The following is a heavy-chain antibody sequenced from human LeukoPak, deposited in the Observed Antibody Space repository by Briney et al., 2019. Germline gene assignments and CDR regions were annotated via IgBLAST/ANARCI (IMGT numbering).Heavy chain of an antibody. D-gene: IGHD4-17*01. Sequence: GGSLRLSCAASGFTFSSYEMNWVRQAPGKGLEWVSYISSSGSTIYYADSVKGRFTISRDNAKKSLYLQMNSVRAEDTAVYYCARVDGDYDYYYYMDVWGKGTTVTVSS. J-gene: IGHJ6*03. CDR3: ARVDGDYDYYYYMDV. CDR2: ISSSGSTI. V-gene: IGHV3-48*03. CDR1: GFTFSSYE.